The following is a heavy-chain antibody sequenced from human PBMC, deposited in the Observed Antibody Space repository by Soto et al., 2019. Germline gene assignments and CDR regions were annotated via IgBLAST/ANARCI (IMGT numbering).Heavy chain of an antibody. D-gene: IGHD3-3*01. CDR1: GYTFTGYY. V-gene: IGHV1-2*02. CDR2: INPNSGGT. Sequence: ASVKVSCKASGYTFTGYYMHWVRQAPGQGLEWMGWINPNSGGTNYAQKFQGRVTMTRDTSISTAYMELSRLRSDDTAVYYCASRRGLITIFGVAPNYYYGMDVWGQGTTVTVSS. CDR3: ASRRGLITIFGVAPNYYYGMDV. J-gene: IGHJ6*02.